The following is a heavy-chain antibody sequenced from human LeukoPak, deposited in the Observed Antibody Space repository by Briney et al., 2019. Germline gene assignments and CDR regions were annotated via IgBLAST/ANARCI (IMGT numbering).Heavy chain of an antibody. CDR2: INPNSGGT. J-gene: IGHJ4*02. CDR3: ARDAGSYYVEAFDY. V-gene: IGHV1-2*02. Sequence: ASVKVSCKASGYTFTGYYMHWVRQAPGQGLGWMGWINPNSGGTNYAQKFQGRVTMTRDTSISTAYMELSRLRSDDTAVYYCARDAGSYYVEAFDYWGQGTLVTVSS. D-gene: IGHD1-26*01. CDR1: GYTFTGYY.